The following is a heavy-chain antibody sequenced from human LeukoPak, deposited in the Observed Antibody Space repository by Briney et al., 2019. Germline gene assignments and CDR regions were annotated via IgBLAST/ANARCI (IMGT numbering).Heavy chain of an antibody. CDR1: GGTFSSYA. V-gene: IGHV1-69*13. D-gene: IGHD3-16*02. CDR2: IIPIFGTA. CDR3: ARGGMITFGGVIVEYYFDC. Sequence: ASVKVSCKASGGTFSSYAISWVRQAPGQGLEWMGGIIPIFGTANYAQKFQGRVTITADESTSTAYMELSSLRPEDTAVYYCARGGMITFGGVIVEYYFDCWGQGTLVTVSS. J-gene: IGHJ4*02.